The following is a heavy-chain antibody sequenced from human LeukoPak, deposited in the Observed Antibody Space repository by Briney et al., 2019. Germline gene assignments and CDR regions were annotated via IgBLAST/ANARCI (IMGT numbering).Heavy chain of an antibody. Sequence: GGSLRLSCAASGFTFSDYYMSWIRQAPGKGLEWVSYISSSGSTIYYADSVKGRFTISRDNAKNSLYLQMNSLKTEDTAVYYCTTDYYYDSSGYYRGYYYYGMDVWGQGTTVTVSS. D-gene: IGHD3-22*01. CDR3: TTDYYYDSSGYYRGYYYYGMDV. J-gene: IGHJ6*02. V-gene: IGHV3-11*01. CDR2: ISSSGSTI. CDR1: GFTFSDYY.